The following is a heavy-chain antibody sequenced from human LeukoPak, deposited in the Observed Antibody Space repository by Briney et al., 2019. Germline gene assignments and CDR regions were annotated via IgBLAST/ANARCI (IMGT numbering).Heavy chain of an antibody. CDR1: GFTFSSYS. Sequence: SGVSLRLSCAASGFTFSSYSMNWVRQAPGKGLEWVSYISSSSSTIYYADSVKGRFTISRDNAKNSLYLQMNSLRDEDTAVYYCARNVVPDYYYGMDVWGQGTTVTVSS. D-gene: IGHD2-2*01. J-gene: IGHJ6*02. CDR2: ISSSSSTI. V-gene: IGHV3-48*02. CDR3: ARNVVPDYYYGMDV.